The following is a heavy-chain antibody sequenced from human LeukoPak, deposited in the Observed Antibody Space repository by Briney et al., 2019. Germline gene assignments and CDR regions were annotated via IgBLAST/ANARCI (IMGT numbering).Heavy chain of an antibody. D-gene: IGHD3-10*01. CDR2: ISGSGGST. CDR3: ARIDYYGSGSSVGVPT. CDR1: GFTFSSYA. J-gene: IGHJ5*02. V-gene: IGHV3-23*01. Sequence: GGSLRLSCAASGFTFSSYAMSWVRQAPGKGLEWVSAISGSGGSTYYADSVKGRFTISRDNSKNTLYLQTNSLRAEDTAVYYCARIDYYGSGSSVGVPTWGQGTLVTVSS.